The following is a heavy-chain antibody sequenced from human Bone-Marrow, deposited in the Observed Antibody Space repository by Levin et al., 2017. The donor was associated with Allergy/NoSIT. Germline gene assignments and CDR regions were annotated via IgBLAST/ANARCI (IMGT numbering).Heavy chain of an antibody. Sequence: LSLTCAASGFTFSSYWMHWVRQAPGKGLVWVSRINSDGSSTSYADSVKGRFTISRDNAKNTLYLQMNSLRAEDTAVYYCARNLVQGVIGYWGQGTLVTVSS. D-gene: IGHD3-10*01. V-gene: IGHV3-74*01. J-gene: IGHJ4*02. CDR3: ARNLVQGVIGY. CDR2: INSDGSST. CDR1: GFTFSSYW.